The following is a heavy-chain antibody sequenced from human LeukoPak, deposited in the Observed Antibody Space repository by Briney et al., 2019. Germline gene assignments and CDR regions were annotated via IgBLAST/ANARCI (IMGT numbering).Heavy chain of an antibody. CDR1: GYTFTSYD. J-gene: IGHJ1*01. CDR3: ARGGGYCSGGSCNPEYFQH. CDR2: MNPNSGNT. Sequence: ASVTVSCKASGYTFTSYDINWVRQAPGQGLEWMGWMNPNSGNTGYAQKFQGRVTITRNTSISTAYMELSSLRSEDTAVYYCARGGGYCSGGSCNPEYFQHWGQGTLVTVSS. D-gene: IGHD2-15*01. V-gene: IGHV1-8*03.